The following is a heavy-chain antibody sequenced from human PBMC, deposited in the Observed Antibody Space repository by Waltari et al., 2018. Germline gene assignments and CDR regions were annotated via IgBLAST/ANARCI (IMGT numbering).Heavy chain of an antibody. V-gene: IGHV3-48*01. D-gene: IGHD3-3*01. J-gene: IGHJ4*02. CDR2: ISSSSSTI. Sequence: EVQLVESGGGLVQPGGSLRLSCAASVLTFRTYSMIWCRQAPGKGLEWVSYISSSSSTIYYADSVKGRVTISRDNAKNSLYLQMNSLRAEDTAVYYCATGLGQDLDYWGQGTLVTVSS. CDR3: ATGLGQDLDY. CDR1: VLTFRTYS.